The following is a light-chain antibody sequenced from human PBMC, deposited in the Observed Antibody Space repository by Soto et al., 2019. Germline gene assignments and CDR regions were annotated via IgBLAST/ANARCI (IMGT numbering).Light chain of an antibody. CDR1: SSDVGSYKL. Sequence: QSALTQPASVSGSPGQSITSSCTGTSSDVGSYKLVSWYQQHPGKAPKLMISEVSKRPSGISDRFSGSKSGSTASLTISGLQAEDEADYYCCSYAGTSTHTVFGGGTPLTVL. J-gene: IGLJ7*01. CDR2: EVS. V-gene: IGLV2-23*02. CDR3: CSYAGTSTHTV.